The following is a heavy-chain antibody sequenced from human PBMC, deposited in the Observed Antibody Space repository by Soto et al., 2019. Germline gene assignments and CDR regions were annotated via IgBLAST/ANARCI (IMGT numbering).Heavy chain of an antibody. V-gene: IGHV1-46*01. CDR2: INPSGGST. Sequence: QVQLVQSGAEVKKPGASVKVSCKASGYTFTSYYMHWVRQAPGQGLEWMGIINPSGGSTSYAQKFQGRVTMTRDTSTSTVYMELSSLRSEDTAVYYCAREGYSYGSTGGFDPWGQGTLVTVSS. J-gene: IGHJ5*02. D-gene: IGHD5-18*01. CDR3: AREGYSYGSTGGFDP. CDR1: GYTFTSYY.